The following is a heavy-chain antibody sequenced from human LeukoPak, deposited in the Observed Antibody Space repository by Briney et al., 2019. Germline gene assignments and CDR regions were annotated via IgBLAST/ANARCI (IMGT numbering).Heavy chain of an antibody. J-gene: IGHJ4*02. Sequence: PGGSLRLSCAASGFTFSSYAMSSVRQAPGKGLEWVSAISGSGGSTYYADSVKGRFTISRDNSKNTLYLQMNSLRAEDTAVYYCAKDKVAGPTSRFDYWGQGTLVTVSS. CDR3: AKDKVAGPTSRFDY. D-gene: IGHD6-19*01. V-gene: IGHV3-23*01. CDR1: GFTFSSYA. CDR2: ISGSGGST.